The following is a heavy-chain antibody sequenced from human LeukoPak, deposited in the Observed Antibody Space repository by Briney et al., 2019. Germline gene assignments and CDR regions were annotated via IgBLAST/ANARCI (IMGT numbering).Heavy chain of an antibody. CDR2: IYSGGST. Sequence: GGSLRLSCAASGFTVSSDDMSCVRQAGGEGLEWVSVIYSGGSTYYADSVKGRFTISRDNSKNTLYLQMNSLRAEDTAVYYCARDIVLDRIDYWGQGTLVTVSS. V-gene: IGHV3-66*01. CDR3: ARDIVLDRIDY. D-gene: IGHD2-8*02. J-gene: IGHJ4*02. CDR1: GFTVSSDD.